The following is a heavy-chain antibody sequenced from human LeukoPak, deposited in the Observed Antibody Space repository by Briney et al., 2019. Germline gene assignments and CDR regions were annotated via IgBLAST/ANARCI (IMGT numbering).Heavy chain of an antibody. D-gene: IGHD3-3*01. Sequence: GGSVKVSCKASGYTFTGYYMHWVRQAPGQGLEWMGWINPNSGCTNYAQKLQRRVNMTRDTSIRPDYMELSRLRSDETAVYYCATDSVPFGAVIPTFGYWGQGTLVTVSS. J-gene: IGHJ4*02. CDR3: ATDSVPFGAVIPTFGY. CDR2: INPNSGCT. V-gene: IGHV1-2*02. CDR1: GYTFTGYY.